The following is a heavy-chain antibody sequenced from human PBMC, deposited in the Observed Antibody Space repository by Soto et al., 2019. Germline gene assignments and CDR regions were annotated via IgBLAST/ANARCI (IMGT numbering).Heavy chain of an antibody. CDR1: GGSISSSSYY. CDR2: IYYSGST. Sequence: SETLSLTCTVSGGSISSSSYYWGWIRQPPGKGLEWIGSIYYSGSTYYNPSLKSRFTISVNTSKNQFSLKRSSGTAADTAVYYCATQIVGATAFDIWGQGTMVTVSS. V-gene: IGHV4-39*01. CDR3: ATQIVGATAFDI. J-gene: IGHJ3*02. D-gene: IGHD1-26*01.